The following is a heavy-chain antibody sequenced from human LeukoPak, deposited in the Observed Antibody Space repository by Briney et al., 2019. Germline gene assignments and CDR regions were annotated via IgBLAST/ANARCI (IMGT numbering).Heavy chain of an antibody. J-gene: IGHJ4*02. V-gene: IGHV3-64D*06. CDR3: AYRSAFVY. D-gene: IGHD2-15*01. Sequence: GGSLRLSCEASVFTFTRSVMLCVRQAPGKGLEYVSAITSNGGSTYYADSVKGRFTISRDNSKDTLYLQMSSLRAEDTAVYYCAYRSAFVYWGQGTLVTVSS. CDR2: ITSNGGST. CDR1: VFTFTRSV.